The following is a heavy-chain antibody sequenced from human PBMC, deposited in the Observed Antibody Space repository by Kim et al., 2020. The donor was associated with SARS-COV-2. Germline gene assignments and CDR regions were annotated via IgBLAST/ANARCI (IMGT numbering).Heavy chain of an antibody. Sequence: GGSLRLSCAASGFTFSGSAMHWVRQASGRGLEWIGRIRSKVNDYATTYAVSVRGRFTVSRDDSKKTTYMQMNSLRTEDTAIYYCALEGDYYGMAVWGQGTTVTVSS. CDR1: GFTFSGSA. CDR2: IRSKVNDYAT. J-gene: IGHJ6*02. D-gene: IGHD1-1*01. CDR3: ALEGDYYGMAV. V-gene: IGHV3-73*01.